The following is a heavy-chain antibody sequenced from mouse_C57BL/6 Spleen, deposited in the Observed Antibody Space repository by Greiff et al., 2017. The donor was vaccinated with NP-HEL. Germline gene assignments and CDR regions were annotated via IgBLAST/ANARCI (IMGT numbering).Heavy chain of an antibody. CDR2: ISSGSSTI. CDR3: ARRTTVVSMDY. CDR1: GFTFSDYG. V-gene: IGHV5-17*01. Sequence: EVMLVESGGGLVKPGGSLKLSCAASGFTFSDYGMHWVRQAPEKGLEWVAYISSGSSTIYYADTVKDRFTISRDNAKNTLFLQMTSLRSEDTAMYYCARRTTVVSMDYWGQGTSVTVSS. J-gene: IGHJ4*01. D-gene: IGHD1-1*01.